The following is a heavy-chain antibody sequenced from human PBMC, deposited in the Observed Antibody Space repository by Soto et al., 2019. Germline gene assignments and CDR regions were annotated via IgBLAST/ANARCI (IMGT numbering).Heavy chain of an antibody. CDR1: GYTFSTSG. J-gene: IGHJ4*02. V-gene: IGHV1-18*01. Sequence: ASVKVSCKASGYTFSTSGISWVRQAPGQRLEWMGWISPYNDDTHYAQKFQGRVTMTTDTSTSTAYMELRSLKTEDTAVYYCARALYGSAWQLDYWGQGTLVTVSS. CDR3: ARALYGSAWQLDY. D-gene: IGHD6-19*01. CDR2: ISPYNDDT.